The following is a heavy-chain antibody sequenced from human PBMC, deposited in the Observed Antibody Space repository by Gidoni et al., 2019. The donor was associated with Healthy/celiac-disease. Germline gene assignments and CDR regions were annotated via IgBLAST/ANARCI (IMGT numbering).Heavy chain of an antibody. V-gene: IGHV1-46*03. CDR2: INPSRGST. CDR1: GYTYTSSY. D-gene: IGHD1-7*01. J-gene: IGHJ6*02. CDR3: ARDQGTGTPVAYGMDV. Sequence: GQLVQSGAEVKKPGASVKGSCRASGYTYTSSYMHWVREAPGQGLAWMGIINPSRGSTSYAQKFQGRVTMTRDTSTSTVYMELSSLRSEDTAVYYCARDQGTGTPVAYGMDVWGQGTTVTVSS.